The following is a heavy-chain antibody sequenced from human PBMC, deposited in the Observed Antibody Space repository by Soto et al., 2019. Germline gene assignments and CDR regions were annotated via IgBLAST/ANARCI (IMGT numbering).Heavy chain of an antibody. CDR1: GLTFRRDG. J-gene: IGHJ4*02. CDR2: ISYDGKNK. CDR3: AGGYDWGDY. V-gene: IGHV3-30*03. D-gene: IGHD5-12*01. Sequence: QVQLVESGGGEVQPGGSLRLSCTSSGLTFRRDGMLWVRQAPGEGLEWVSVISYDGKNKYYADSVKGRFTISRDNSKNMLFLLMNSLRIEDTAVYYCAGGYDWGDYWGQGTLVTVSS.